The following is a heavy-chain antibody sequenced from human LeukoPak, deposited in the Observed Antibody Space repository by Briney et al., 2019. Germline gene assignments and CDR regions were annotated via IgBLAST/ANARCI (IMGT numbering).Heavy chain of an antibody. Sequence: PGGSLRLSCAASGFTFSDHYMDWVRQAPGKGLAWVGRITNKAKSYTTEYAASVKGRFTISRDDSKNSVYLQMNSLKTEDTAVYFCVRSGQGPQPTTYISWGQGTLVTVSS. CDR1: GFTFSDHY. V-gene: IGHV3-72*01. CDR2: ITNKAKSYTT. J-gene: IGHJ5*02. CDR3: VRSGQGPQPTTYIS. D-gene: IGHD6-25*01.